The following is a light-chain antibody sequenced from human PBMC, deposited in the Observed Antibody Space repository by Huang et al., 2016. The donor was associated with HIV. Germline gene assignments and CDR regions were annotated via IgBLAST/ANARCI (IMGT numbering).Light chain of an antibody. CDR1: QTISSNY. CDR3: QQYGNSPPYT. V-gene: IGKV3-20*01. Sequence: EVVLTQSPGTLSLSPGERATLSCRASQTISSNYFAWYQQKPGQAPRLLIYGTSNRATGIPDRFSGSGSCTDCTLTISRLEPEDFAVYYCQQYGNSPPYTFGQGTTLDIK. CDR2: GTS. J-gene: IGKJ2*01.